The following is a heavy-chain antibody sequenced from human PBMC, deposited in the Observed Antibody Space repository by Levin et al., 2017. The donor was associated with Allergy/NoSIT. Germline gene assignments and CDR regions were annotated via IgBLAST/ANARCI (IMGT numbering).Heavy chain of an antibody. CDR1: GGSISSYY. CDR2: IYYSGST. Sequence: SETLSLTCTVSGGSISSYYWSWIRQPPGKGLEWIGYIYYSGSTNYNPSLKSRVTISVDTSKNQFSLKLSSVTAADTAVYYCARQASSGWYGPFDYWGQGTLVTVSS. V-gene: IGHV4-59*08. J-gene: IGHJ4*02. CDR3: ARQASSGWYGPFDY. D-gene: IGHD6-19*01.